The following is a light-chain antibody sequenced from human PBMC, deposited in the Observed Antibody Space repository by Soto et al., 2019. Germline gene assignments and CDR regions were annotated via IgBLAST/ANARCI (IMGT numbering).Light chain of an antibody. V-gene: IGKV1-5*03. CDR3: QQYNSYSWT. Sequence: DIQVTQSPSTLSASVGDRVTITWRASQSISSWLAWYQQKPGKAPKLLIYKASSLESGVPSRFSGSGSGTDFTLTISSLQPEDIATYYCQQYNSYSWTFGQGTKVDIK. J-gene: IGKJ1*01. CDR1: QSISSW. CDR2: KAS.